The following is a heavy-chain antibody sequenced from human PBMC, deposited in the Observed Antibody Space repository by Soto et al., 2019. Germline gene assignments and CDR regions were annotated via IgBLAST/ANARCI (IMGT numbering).Heavy chain of an antibody. CDR1: GFSFSTYN. D-gene: IGHD1-7*01. CDR3: AKDRVGGTFYTPLAF. J-gene: IGHJ4*02. CDR2: IDASSTHI. V-gene: IGHV3-21*01. Sequence: PGGSLRLSCAASGFSFSTYNMNWVRQAPGKGLEWVSSIDASSTHIYYADSVKGRFTISRDNGKSSLYLQMDSLRAEDTAVYHCAKDRVGGTFYTPLAFWGQGTLVTVSS.